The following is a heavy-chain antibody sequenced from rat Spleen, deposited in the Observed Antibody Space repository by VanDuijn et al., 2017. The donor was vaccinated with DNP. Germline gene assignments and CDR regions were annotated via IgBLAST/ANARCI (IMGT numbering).Heavy chain of an antibody. D-gene: IGHD1-7*01. CDR1: GFTFSVYG. V-gene: IGHV5S23*01. Sequence: EVQLVESGGGLVQPRRSLKLSCAASGFTFSVYGMAWVRQAPKKGLEWVATISTNGDNTYYRDSVKGRFTISRDNARSTLYLQMNSLRSEDTATYYCARRRYGYGLFDYWGQGVMVTVSS. J-gene: IGHJ2*01. CDR2: ISTNGDNT. CDR3: ARRRYGYGLFDY.